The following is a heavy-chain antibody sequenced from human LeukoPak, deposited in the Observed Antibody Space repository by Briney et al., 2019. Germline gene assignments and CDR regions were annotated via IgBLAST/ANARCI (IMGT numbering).Heavy chain of an antibody. CDR3: AKDRGGSSQLGDAFDV. D-gene: IGHD2-15*01. V-gene: IGHV3-9*01. J-gene: IGHJ3*01. CDR2: ISYSSGSI. CDR1: GFTFDEYA. Sequence: PGGSLRLSYAASGFTFDEYAMHWVRQAPGKGLEWVSGISYSSGSIGYVDSVKGRFTISRDNAKNSLYLQMNSLRAEDTALYYCAKDRGGSSQLGDAFDVWGQGTMVSVSS.